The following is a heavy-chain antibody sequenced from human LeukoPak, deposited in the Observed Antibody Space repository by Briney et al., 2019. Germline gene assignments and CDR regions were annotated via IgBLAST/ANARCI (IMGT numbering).Heavy chain of an antibody. D-gene: IGHD2-21*02. J-gene: IGHJ6*02. Sequence: GGSLRLSCAASGFTVSSNFMSWVRLAPGKGLEWVAILYGGSATYYPDFVKGRFTIARHNSKNTLYLEMNSLSPEDTAVYYCARGRGRSEKRHGDMLYYYYAMDVWGQGTTVTVSS. CDR2: LYGGSAT. CDR1: GFTVSSNF. V-gene: IGHV3-53*04. CDR3: ARGRGRSEKRHGDMLYYYYAMDV.